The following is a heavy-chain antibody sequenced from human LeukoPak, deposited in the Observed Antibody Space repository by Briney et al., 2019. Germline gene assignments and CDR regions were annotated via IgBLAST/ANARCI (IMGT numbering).Heavy chain of an antibody. CDR3: ARYQGGYYMDV. CDR2: IYTSGST. V-gene: IGHV4-61*02. D-gene: IGHD3-16*01. CDR1: GGSISSSSYY. J-gene: IGHJ6*03. Sequence: SETLSLTCTASGGSISSSSYYWSWIRQPAGKGLEWIGRIYTSGSTNYNPSLKSRVTMSVDTSKNQFSLRLSSVTAADTAVYYCARYQGGYYMDVWGKGTTVTVSS.